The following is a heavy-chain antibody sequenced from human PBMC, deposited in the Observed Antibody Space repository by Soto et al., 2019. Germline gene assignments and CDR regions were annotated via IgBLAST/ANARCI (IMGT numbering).Heavy chain of an antibody. CDR2: IKTNTEGGTT. CDR1: GLTISDAW. Sequence: EVQLVESGGGLIYPGGSLRLSCAASGLTISDAWMNWVRQAPGKGLEWVGRIKTNTEGGTTDYAAAVKGRFIVSRDDSKNTLYLQMNSLKIEDTAMYYCTTGSVEGVWGQGTTVIVSS. CDR3: TTGSVEGV. J-gene: IGHJ6*02. D-gene: IGHD2-15*01. V-gene: IGHV3-15*07.